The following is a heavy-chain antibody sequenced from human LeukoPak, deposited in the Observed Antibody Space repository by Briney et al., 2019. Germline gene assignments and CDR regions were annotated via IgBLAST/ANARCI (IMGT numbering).Heavy chain of an antibody. D-gene: IGHD5-18*01. CDR2: ISSSSSYI. CDR3: AKDLYSYGYAQFDY. V-gene: IGHV3-21*01. J-gene: IGHJ4*02. CDR1: GFTFSSYS. Sequence: GGSLRLSCAASGFTFSSYSMNWVRQAPGKGLEWVSSISSSSSYIYYADSVKGRFTISRDNAKNSLYLQMNSLRAEDTAVYYCAKDLYSYGYAQFDYWGQGTLVTVSS.